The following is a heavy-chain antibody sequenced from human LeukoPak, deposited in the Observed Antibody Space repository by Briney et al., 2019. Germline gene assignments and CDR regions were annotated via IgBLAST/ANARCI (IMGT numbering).Heavy chain of an antibody. Sequence: GGSLRLSCAASGFTFSSYEMNWVRQAPGKGLEWVSYISSSGSTIYYADSVKGRFTISRDNAKNTLYLQMNSLRAEDTAVYYCAREDYDILTGYIDAFDIWGQGTMVTVSS. CDR1: GFTFSSYE. D-gene: IGHD3-9*01. CDR3: AREDYDILTGYIDAFDI. J-gene: IGHJ3*02. CDR2: ISSSGSTI. V-gene: IGHV3-48*03.